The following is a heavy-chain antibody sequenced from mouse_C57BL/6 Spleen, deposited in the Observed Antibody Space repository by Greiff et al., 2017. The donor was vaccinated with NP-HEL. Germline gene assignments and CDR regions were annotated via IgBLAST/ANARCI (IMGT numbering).Heavy chain of an antibody. CDR2: IYPSDSET. D-gene: IGHD2-3*01. Sequence: QVQLQQPGAELVRPGSSVKLSCKASGYTFTSYWMDWVKQRPGQGLEWIGNIYPSDSETHYNQKFKDKATLTVDKSSSTAYMQLSSLTSDDSAVYYCARYDGYYDYAMDYWGQGTSVTVSS. V-gene: IGHV1-61*01. CDR3: ARYDGYYDYAMDY. CDR1: GYTFTSYW. J-gene: IGHJ4*01.